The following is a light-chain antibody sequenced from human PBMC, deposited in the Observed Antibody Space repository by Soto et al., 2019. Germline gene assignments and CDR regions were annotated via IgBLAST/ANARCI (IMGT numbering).Light chain of an antibody. CDR2: KAS. J-gene: IGKJ4*01. CDR1: QSISSW. Sequence: DIQMTQSPSTLSASVGDRVTITCRASQSISSWLAWYQQKPGKAPKLLIYKASSLESGVPSRFSGSGSGTEFTLTLSSLQPYDFATYYCQQYGVTFGGGTKVEIK. CDR3: QQYGVT. V-gene: IGKV1-5*03.